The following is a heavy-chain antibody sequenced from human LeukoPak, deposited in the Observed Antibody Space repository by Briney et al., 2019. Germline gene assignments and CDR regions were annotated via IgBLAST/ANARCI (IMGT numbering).Heavy chain of an antibody. J-gene: IGHJ5*02. CDR3: ASRIQLLFDP. V-gene: IGHV4-38-2*02. CDR2: IYYSGST. D-gene: IGHD5-18*01. CDR1: GYSISSGYY. Sequence: SETLSLACTVSGYSISSGYYWGWIRQPPGKELEWIGSIYYSGSTYYNPSLKSRVTISVDTSKNQFSLKLSSVTAADTAVYYCASRIQLLFDPWGQGTLVTVSS.